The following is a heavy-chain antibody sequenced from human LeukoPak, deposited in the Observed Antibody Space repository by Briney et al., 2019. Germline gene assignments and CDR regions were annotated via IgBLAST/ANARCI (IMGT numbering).Heavy chain of an antibody. D-gene: IGHD2-21*02. CDR3: AGAYCGGDCYAFDI. Sequence: SETLSLTCTVSGGSVTSSSYYRGWIRQPPGKGLEWIGSIYYSGSTYYNPSLKSRVTISVDTSQNQFSLKLSSVTAADTAIYYCAGAYCGGDCYAFDIWGQGTMVTVSS. V-gene: IGHV4-39*01. J-gene: IGHJ3*02. CDR1: GGSVTSSSYY. CDR2: IYYSGST.